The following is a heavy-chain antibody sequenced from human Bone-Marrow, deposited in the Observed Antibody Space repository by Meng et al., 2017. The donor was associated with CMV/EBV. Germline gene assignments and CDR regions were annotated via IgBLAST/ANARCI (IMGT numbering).Heavy chain of an antibody. CDR3: ARVDSNLNYHYYYGMDV. D-gene: IGHD3-22*01. V-gene: IGHV3-30*14. J-gene: IGHJ6*02. Sequence: GGSLRLSCAASGFTFSSYAMHWVRQAPGKGLEWVAVISYDGSNKYYADSVKGRFTISRVNSKNTLYLQMNSLRAEDTAVYYCARVDSNLNYHYYYGMDVWGQGTTVTVSS. CDR2: ISYDGSNK. CDR1: GFTFSSYA.